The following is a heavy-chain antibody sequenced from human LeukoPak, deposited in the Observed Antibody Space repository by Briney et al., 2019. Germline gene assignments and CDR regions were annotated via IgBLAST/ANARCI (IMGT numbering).Heavy chain of an antibody. Sequence: GGSLRLSCAASGFTFSSYEMNWVRQAPGKGLEWVSYISSSGSTIYYADSVKGRFIISRDNAKNSLYLQMNSLRAEDTAVYYCTTLVYYYYYMDVWGKGTTVTISS. CDR3: TTLVYYYYYMDV. CDR1: GFTFSSYE. V-gene: IGHV3-48*03. D-gene: IGHD3-16*01. J-gene: IGHJ6*03. CDR2: ISSSGSTI.